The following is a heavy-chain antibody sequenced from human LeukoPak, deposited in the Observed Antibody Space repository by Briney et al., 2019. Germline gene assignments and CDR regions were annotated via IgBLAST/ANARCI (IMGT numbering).Heavy chain of an antibody. CDR3: ARLPAAVGLYCFDP. CDR1: GGSISSSTYY. D-gene: IGHD3/OR15-3a*01. CDR2: THYSGST. V-gene: IGHV4-39*07. J-gene: IGHJ5*02. Sequence: PSETLSLTCTVSGGSISSSTYYWGWIRQPPGKGLEWTGSTHYSGSTYYNPSLKSRVIISVDTSKNQFSLKLSSVTAADTAVYYCARLPAAVGLYCFDPWGQGTLVTVSS.